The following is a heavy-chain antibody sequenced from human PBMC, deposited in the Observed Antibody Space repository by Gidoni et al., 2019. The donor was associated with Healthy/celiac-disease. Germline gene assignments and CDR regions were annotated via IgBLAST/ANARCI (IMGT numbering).Heavy chain of an antibody. J-gene: IGHJ3*02. D-gene: IGHD4-17*01. V-gene: IGHV1-2*02. CDR2: INPNSGGT. CDR3: ARPLDDYGGTDAFDI. Sequence: QVQLVQSGAEVKKPGASVKVTCKASGYTFTGYYMHWVRQAPGQGLAWVGWINPNSGGTNYAQKFQGRVTLTRDTSISTAYMELSRLRSDDTAVYYCARPLDDYGGTDAFDIWGQGTMVTVSS. CDR1: GYTFTGYY.